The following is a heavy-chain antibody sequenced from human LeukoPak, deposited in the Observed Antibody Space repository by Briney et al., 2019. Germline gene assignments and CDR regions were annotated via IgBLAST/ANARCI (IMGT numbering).Heavy chain of an antibody. CDR2: ISYDGSNK. V-gene: IGHV3-30-3*01. CDR3: ARVRDGATNVFEY. D-gene: IGHD1-26*01. CDR1: GFTFSSYA. Sequence: GGSLRLSCAASGFTFSSYAMHWLRQAPGKGLEWVAVISYDGSNKYYADSVKSRFTIARDNSKNTLYVQMNSLRAEDTAVYYCARVRDGATNVFEYWGQGTLVTVSS. J-gene: IGHJ4*02.